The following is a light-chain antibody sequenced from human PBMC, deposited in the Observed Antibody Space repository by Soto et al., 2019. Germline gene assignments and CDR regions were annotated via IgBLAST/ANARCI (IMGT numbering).Light chain of an antibody. CDR1: QSVSSSY. CDR2: GAS. V-gene: IGKV3-20*01. CDR3: QQYGSSPWT. J-gene: IGKJ1*01. Sequence: ENVLTQSPGTLSLSPGERATLSCRASQSVSSSYLAWYQQKPGQAPRLLIYGASSRAPGIPDRFSGSGSGTDFTLTISRVEPEDFAGDYCQQYGSSPWTFGQGTKVEIK.